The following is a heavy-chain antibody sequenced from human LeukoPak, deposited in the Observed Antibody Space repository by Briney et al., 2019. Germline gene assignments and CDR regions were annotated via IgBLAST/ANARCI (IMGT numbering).Heavy chain of an antibody. CDR1: GSTFSSYA. V-gene: IGHV3-30-3*01. CDR2: ISYDGSNK. J-gene: IGHJ6*02. D-gene: IGHD4-17*01. CDR3: ARDYGDYDRGYYYYGMDV. Sequence: GGSLRLSCAASGSTFSSYAMHWVRQAPGKGLEWVAVISYDGSNKYYADSVKGRFTISRDNSKNTLYLQMNSLRAEDTAVYYCARDYGDYDRGYYYYGMDVWGRRPTVTVSS.